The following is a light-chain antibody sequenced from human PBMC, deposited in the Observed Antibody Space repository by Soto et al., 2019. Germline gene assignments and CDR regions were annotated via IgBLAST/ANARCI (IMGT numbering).Light chain of an antibody. V-gene: IGKV3-20*01. J-gene: IGKJ3*01. Sequence: EIVLTQSPGTLSLSPGERATLSFMTSQSVSSNYLAWYQQKPGQAPRLLIYGASSRATGIPDRFSGSGSGTDITLTSSRLEPEDFVVYYWRQYGSSPPLTFGPGTKVDIK. CDR2: GAS. CDR1: QSVSSNY. CDR3: RQYGSSPPLT.